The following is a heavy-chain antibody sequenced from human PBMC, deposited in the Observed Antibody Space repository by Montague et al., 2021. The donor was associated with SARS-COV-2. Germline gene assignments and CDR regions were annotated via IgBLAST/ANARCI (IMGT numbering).Heavy chain of an antibody. J-gene: IGHJ5*02. CDR3: VRAFSNSFKWFDP. Sequence: SLRLSCAASGFTFGAYWMHWVRQAPGQGLEWVARIRADGTTTNYADSVKGRFTISRDNAQDTVYLHMTTLTAEDTAVYYCVRAFSNSFKWFDPWGQGTLVTVSS. CDR2: IRADGTTT. V-gene: IGHV3-74*01. D-gene: IGHD6-13*01. CDR1: GFTFGAYW.